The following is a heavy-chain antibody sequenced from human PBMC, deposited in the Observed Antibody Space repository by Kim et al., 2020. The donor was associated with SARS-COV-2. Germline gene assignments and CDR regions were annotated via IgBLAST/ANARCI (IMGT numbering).Heavy chain of an antibody. D-gene: IGHD6-19*01. CDR3: ARRGALHSSGWEDRVPDYYYYGMDV. Sequence: GESQKISCKGSGYSFTSYWIGWVRQMPGKGLEWMGIIYPGDSDTRYSPSFQGQVTISADKSISTAYLQWSSLKASDTAMYYCARRGALHSSGWEDRVPDYYYYGMDVWGQGTTVTVSS. V-gene: IGHV5-51*01. J-gene: IGHJ6*02. CDR1: GYSFTSYW. CDR2: IYPGDSDT.